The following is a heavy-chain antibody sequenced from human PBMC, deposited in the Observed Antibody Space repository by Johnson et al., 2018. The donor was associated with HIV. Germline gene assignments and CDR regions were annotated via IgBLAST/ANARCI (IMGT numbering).Heavy chain of an antibody. Sequence: VQLVESGGGLIQPGGSLRLSCAASGFTVSSNYMSWVRQAPGKGLEWVSVISSGGSTYYADSVKGRVTISRDNAKNSLYLQMNSLRAEDTALYYCAKDARPQTFDIWGQGTMVTVSS. CDR3: AKDARPQTFDI. V-gene: IGHV3-53*01. CDR1: GFTVSSNY. J-gene: IGHJ3*02. CDR2: ISSGGST.